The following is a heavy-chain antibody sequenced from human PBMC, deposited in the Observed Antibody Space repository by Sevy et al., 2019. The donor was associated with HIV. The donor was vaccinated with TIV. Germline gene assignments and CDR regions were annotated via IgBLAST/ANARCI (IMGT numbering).Heavy chain of an antibody. D-gene: IGHD2-8*01. CDR2: ISYDGTYK. CDR3: ARVAVSYCTNDCYHRFDY. CDR1: GFSFSHYA. V-gene: IGHV3-30*09. J-gene: IGHJ4*02. Sequence: GGSLRLSCAVSGFSFSHYAFHWVRQAPGKGLEWVSLISYDGTYKYYADCVKGRFAISRDNSKNTLYLQMNSLRGNDTAVYYCARVAVSYCTNDCYHRFDYWGPGALVTVSS.